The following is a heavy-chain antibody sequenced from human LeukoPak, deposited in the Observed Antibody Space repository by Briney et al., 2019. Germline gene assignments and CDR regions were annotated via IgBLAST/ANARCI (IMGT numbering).Heavy chain of an antibody. Sequence: QTGGSPRLSCAASGFTFSSYSMNWVRQAPGKGLEWVAFIRYDGSNKYYADSVKGRFTISRDNSKNTLYLQMNSLRAEDTAVYYCAKRFRYSGSYLYYFDYWGQGTLVTVSS. CDR3: AKRFRYSGSYLYYFDY. J-gene: IGHJ4*02. CDR1: GFTFSSYS. V-gene: IGHV3-30*02. D-gene: IGHD1-26*01. CDR2: IRYDGSNK.